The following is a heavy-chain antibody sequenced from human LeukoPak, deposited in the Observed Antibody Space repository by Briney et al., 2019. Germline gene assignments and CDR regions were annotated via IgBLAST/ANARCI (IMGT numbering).Heavy chain of an antibody. CDR2: ISAYNGNT. V-gene: IGHV1-18*01. CDR1: EYTVTGNG. D-gene: IGHD3-3*01. CDR3: ARGLEWLWIDY. Sequence: SVNSSCTGCEYTVTGNGVDWGGRRTIKRNKWMGWISAYNGNTNYAQKLQGRVTMTTDTSTSTAYMELRSLRSDDTAVYYCARGLEWLWIDYWGQGTLVTVSS. J-gene: IGHJ4*02.